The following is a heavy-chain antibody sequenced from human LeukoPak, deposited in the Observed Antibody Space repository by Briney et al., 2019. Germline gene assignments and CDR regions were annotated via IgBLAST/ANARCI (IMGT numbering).Heavy chain of an antibody. CDR2: IYYSGST. D-gene: IGHD6-13*01. CDR1: GGSISSFY. CDR3: TRRGIAAAGYNY. V-gene: IGHV4-59*08. Sequence: PSETLSLTCTVSGGSISSFYWSWIRQPPGKGLEWSGYIYYSGSTNYNPSLKSRVTISVDTSKNQFSLKLSSVTAADTAVYYCTRRGIAAAGYNYWGQGTLVTVSS. J-gene: IGHJ4*02.